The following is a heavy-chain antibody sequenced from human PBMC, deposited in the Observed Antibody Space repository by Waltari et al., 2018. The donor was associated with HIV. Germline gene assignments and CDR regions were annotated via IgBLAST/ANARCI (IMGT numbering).Heavy chain of an antibody. Sequence: EVQLVESGGGLVKPGGSLRLSCAASGFPFSNAWMSWVRQAPGTGLEWVGRIKSQSDGGTTEYAAPVKGRFTISRDDSKNTLYLQMNSLKTEDTAVYYCTTEASYYESSGYSYYFDYWGQGTRVTVSS. CDR1: GFPFSNAW. CDR3: TTEASYYESSGYSYYFDY. V-gene: IGHV3-15*01. CDR2: IKSQSDGGTT. J-gene: IGHJ4*02. D-gene: IGHD3-22*01.